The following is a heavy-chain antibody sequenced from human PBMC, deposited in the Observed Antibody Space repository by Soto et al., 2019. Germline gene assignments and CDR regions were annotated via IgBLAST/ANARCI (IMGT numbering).Heavy chain of an antibody. V-gene: IGHV4-31*03. CDR1: GGSISSGAYY. Sequence: TLSLTCTVSGGSISSGAYYWSCFRQHPGKGLERIGYIHHSCVTHYNPSLESRVVISVDTSQNQFSLKLRSVTAADTAVYYCARDAGPVWWMGYDAFDYWCKGTLV. D-gene: IGHD2-21*01. CDR2: IHHSCVT. CDR3: ARDAGPVWWMGYDAFDY. J-gene: IGHJ4*02.